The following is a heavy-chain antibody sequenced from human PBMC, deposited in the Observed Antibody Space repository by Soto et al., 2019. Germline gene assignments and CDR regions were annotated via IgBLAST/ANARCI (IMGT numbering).Heavy chain of an antibody. J-gene: IGHJ1*01. D-gene: IGHD5-18*01. Sequence: PGGSLRLSCAAPRFIFISYGMHWVRQAPGKGLEWLAVTSYDGNNKYYGDSVKGRFTISRDESKNTLYLQMNSLRPEDTAVYYCARNVDKTMVTWALGNWGQGTLVTVSS. CDR2: TSYDGNNK. CDR1: RFIFISYG. CDR3: ARNVDKTMVTWALGN. V-gene: IGHV3-30*03.